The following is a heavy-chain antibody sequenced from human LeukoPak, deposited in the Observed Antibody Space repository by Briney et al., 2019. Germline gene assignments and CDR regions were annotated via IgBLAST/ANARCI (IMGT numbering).Heavy chain of an antibody. CDR1: GFTVSSNY. Sequence: QAGGSLRLSCAASGFTVSSNYMSWVRQAPGKGLEWVSVIYSGGSTYYADSVRGRFTISRDNSKNTLYLQMNSLRAEDTAVYYCARARDSEMATITDHWGQGTLVTVSS. D-gene: IGHD5-24*01. CDR2: IYSGGST. V-gene: IGHV3-53*01. CDR3: ARARDSEMATITDH. J-gene: IGHJ4*02.